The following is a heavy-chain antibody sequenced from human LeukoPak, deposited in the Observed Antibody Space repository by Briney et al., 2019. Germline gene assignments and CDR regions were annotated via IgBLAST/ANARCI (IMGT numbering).Heavy chain of an antibody. V-gene: IGHV4-31*11. CDR1: GGSISSGGSY. CDR3: ARDGDLTYYYDSSGLGAFDI. J-gene: IGHJ3*02. D-gene: IGHD3-22*01. CDR2: IYYSGST. Sequence: PSETLSLTCAVSGGSISSGGSYWSWIRQHPGKGLEWIGYIYYSGSTYYNPSLKSRVTISVDTSKNQFSLKLSSVTAADTAVYYCARDGDLTYYYDSSGLGAFDIWGQGTMVTVSS.